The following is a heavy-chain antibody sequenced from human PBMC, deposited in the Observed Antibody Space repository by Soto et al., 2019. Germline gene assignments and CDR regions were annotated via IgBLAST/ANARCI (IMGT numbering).Heavy chain of an antibody. CDR2: INHSGST. D-gene: IGHD2-15*01. Sequence: PSETLSLTCAVYGGSFSGYYWSWIRQPPGKGLEWIGEINHSGSTNYNPSLKSRVTISVDTSKNQFSLKLSSVTAADTAVYYCARGRYCSGGSCYGGSDFDYWGQGTLVTVSS. CDR3: ARGRYCSGGSCYGGSDFDY. J-gene: IGHJ4*02. V-gene: IGHV4-34*01. CDR1: GGSFSGYY.